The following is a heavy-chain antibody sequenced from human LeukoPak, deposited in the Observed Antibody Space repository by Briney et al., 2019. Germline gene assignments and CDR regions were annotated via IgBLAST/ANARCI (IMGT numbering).Heavy chain of an antibody. CDR2: IWYDGSNK. V-gene: IGHV3-33*01. CDR1: GFTFSSYG. CDR3: ARDGYKGFDDSAFDI. J-gene: IGHJ4*02. D-gene: IGHD5-24*01. Sequence: PGGSLRLSCAASGFTFSSYGMHWVRQAPGKGLEWVAVIWYDGSNKYYADSVKGRFTISRDNSKNTLYLQMNSLRAEDTAVYYCARDGYKGFDDSAFDIWGQGTLVTVSP.